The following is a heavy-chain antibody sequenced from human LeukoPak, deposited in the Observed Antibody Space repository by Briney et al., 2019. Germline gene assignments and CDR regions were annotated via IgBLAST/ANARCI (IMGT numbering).Heavy chain of an antibody. J-gene: IGHJ5*02. CDR1: GYTFTGYY. CDR2: INPNSGGT. CDR3: AREGPGYCSSTSCYNWFDP. V-gene: IGHV1-2*02. Sequence: ASVKVSCKASGYTFTGYYMHWVRQAPGQGLKWMGWINPNSGGTNYAQKFQGRVTMTRGTSISTAYVELSRLRSDDTAVYYCAREGPGYCSSTSCYNWFDPWGQGTLVTVSS. D-gene: IGHD2-2*01.